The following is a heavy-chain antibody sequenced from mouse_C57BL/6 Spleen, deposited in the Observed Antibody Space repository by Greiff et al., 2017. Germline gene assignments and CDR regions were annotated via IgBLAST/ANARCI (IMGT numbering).Heavy chain of an antibody. CDR1: GYTFTSYW. J-gene: IGHJ4*01. CDR3: ATYYDVLY. V-gene: IGHV1-50*01. D-gene: IGHD2-10*01. CDR2: IDPSDSYT. Sequence: QVQLQQPGAELVKPGASVKLSCKASGYTFTSYWMQWVKQRPGQGLEWIGEIDPSDSYTNYNQKFKGKATLTVDTSSSTAYMQLSSLTSEDSAVYYCATYYDVLYWGQGTSVTVSS.